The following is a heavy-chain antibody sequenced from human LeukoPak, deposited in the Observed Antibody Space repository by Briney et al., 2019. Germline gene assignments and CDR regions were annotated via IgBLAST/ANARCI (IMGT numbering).Heavy chain of an antibody. D-gene: IGHD5-24*01. CDR1: GFTFSSYE. V-gene: IGHV3-48*03. CDR3: ARGVKDGYNPLKSYYYMDV. Sequence: PGGSLRLSCAASGFTFSSYEMNWVRHAPGKGLEWVSYISSSGSTIYYADSVKGRFTISRDNAKNSLYLQMNSLRAEDTAVYYCARGVKDGYNPLKSYYYMDVWGKGTTVTISS. J-gene: IGHJ6*03. CDR2: ISSSGSTI.